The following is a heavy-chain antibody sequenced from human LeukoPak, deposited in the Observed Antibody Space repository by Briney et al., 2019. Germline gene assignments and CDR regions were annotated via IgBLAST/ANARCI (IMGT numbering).Heavy chain of an antibody. CDR2: ISVSGGST. D-gene: IGHD6-19*01. V-gene: IGHV3-23*01. Sequence: PGGSLRLSCAASGFTFSSYSMSWVRQAPGRGPEWVSGISVSGGSTYYADSVKGRFTVSRDNSKNTLYLQMNSLRAEDTAVYYCAKGHSSGWYYSDHWGQGTLVTVSS. CDR3: AKGHSSGWYYSDH. J-gene: IGHJ4*02. CDR1: GFTFSSYS.